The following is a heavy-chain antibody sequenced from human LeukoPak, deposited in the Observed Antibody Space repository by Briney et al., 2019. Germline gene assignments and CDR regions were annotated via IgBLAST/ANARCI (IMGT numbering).Heavy chain of an antibody. D-gene: IGHD3-10*01. CDR1: GFTFSSYS. CDR2: ISSGGSTV. Sequence: GGSLRLSCAASGFTFSSYSMNWARQAPGQALEWVSYISSGGSTVYYADSVKGRFTISRDNAENSLFLQMNSPRAEDTAVYYFARDLRGGFSSGGADYWGQGALVTVSS. J-gene: IGHJ4*02. V-gene: IGHV3-48*01. CDR3: ARDLRGGFSSGGADY.